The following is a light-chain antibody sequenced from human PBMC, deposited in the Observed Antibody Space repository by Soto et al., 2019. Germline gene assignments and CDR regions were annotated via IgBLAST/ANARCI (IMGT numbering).Light chain of an antibody. V-gene: IGLV2-14*01. CDR3: SSYAGSSTLYV. J-gene: IGLJ1*01. Sequence: QSVLTQPASVSGSPGQSITISCTGTSSDVGGYNHVSWYQQHPGKAPKLIIYDVSVRPSGVSNRFSGSKSGNTASLTISGLQAEDEADYYCSSYAGSSTLYVFGIGTKLTVL. CDR2: DVS. CDR1: SSDVGGYNH.